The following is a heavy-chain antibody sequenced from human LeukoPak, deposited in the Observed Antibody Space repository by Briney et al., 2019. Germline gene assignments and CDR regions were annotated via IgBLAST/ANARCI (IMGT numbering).Heavy chain of an antibody. D-gene: IGHD3-16*01. CDR3: ARDLGRFDI. V-gene: IGHV3-30*03. J-gene: IGHJ3*02. CDR2: ISYDGSNK. Sequence: GRSLRLSCAASGFTFSSYGMHWVRQAPGKGLEWVAVISYDGSNKYYADSVKGRFTISRDNSKNTLYLQMNSLRAEDTAVYYCARDLGRFDIWGQGTMVTVSS. CDR1: GFTFSSYG.